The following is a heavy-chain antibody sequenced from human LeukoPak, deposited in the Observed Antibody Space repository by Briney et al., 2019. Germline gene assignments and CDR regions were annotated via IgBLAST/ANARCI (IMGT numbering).Heavy chain of an antibody. D-gene: IGHD2-15*01. V-gene: IGHV4-34*01. J-gene: IGHJ6*03. Sequence: SETLSLTCAVYGGSFSGYYWSWIRQPPGKGLEWIGEINHSGSSNYNPSLKSRVTILVDTSKNQFSLKLSSVTAADTAVYYCARAVVVRDRRYYYYYYMDVWGKGTTVIVSS. CDR3: ARAVVVRDRRYYYYYYMDV. CDR2: INHSGSS. CDR1: GGSFSGYY.